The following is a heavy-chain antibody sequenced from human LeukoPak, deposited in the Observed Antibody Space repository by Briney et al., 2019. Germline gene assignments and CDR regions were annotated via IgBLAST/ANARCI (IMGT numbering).Heavy chain of an antibody. CDR2: ISYDGSYK. CDR3: ARAALLDDDAFDI. Sequence: SGGSLRLSCAASGFTFSNYGMHWVRQAPGKGLEWVAFISYDGSYKYYADSVKGRFTISRDSAKNSLYLQMNSLRAEDTAVYYCARAALLDDDAFDIWGQGTMVTVSS. D-gene: IGHD3-10*01. CDR1: GFTFSNYG. V-gene: IGHV3-30*03. J-gene: IGHJ3*02.